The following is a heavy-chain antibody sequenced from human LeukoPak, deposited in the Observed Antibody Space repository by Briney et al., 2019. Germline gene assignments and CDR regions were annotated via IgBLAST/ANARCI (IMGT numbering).Heavy chain of an antibody. CDR1: GGTFSSYA. CDR2: IIPIFGTA. D-gene: IGHD6-19*01. CDR3: ARDNSGWYYFDY. J-gene: IGHJ4*02. Sequence: SVKVSCKASGGTFSSYAISWVRQAPGQGLEWMGRIIPIFGTANYAQKFQGRVTITTDESTSTAYMELRSLRSEDTAVYYCARDNSGWYYFDYWGQGTLVTVSS. V-gene: IGHV1-69*05.